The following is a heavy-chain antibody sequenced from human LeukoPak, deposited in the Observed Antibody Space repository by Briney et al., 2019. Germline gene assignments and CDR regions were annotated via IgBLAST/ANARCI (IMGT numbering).Heavy chain of an antibody. D-gene: IGHD5-12*01. Sequence: GASVKVSCKASGYTFTGYYMHWVRQAPGQGLEWMGWINPNSGGTNYAQKFQGRVTMTRDTSISTAYMELSRLRSDDTAVYYCARDPGGVATTQLDYWGQGTLVTVSS. CDR3: ARDPGGVATTQLDY. J-gene: IGHJ4*02. CDR1: GYTFTGYY. CDR2: INPNSGGT. V-gene: IGHV1-2*02.